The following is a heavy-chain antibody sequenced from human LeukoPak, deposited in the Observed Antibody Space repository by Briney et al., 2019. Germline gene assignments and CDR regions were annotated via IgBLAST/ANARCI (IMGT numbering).Heavy chain of an antibody. V-gene: IGHV1-18*01. D-gene: IGHD1-26*01. CDR2: ISAYNGNT. Sequence: ASVKVSCKASGYTFTSYGISWVRQAPGQGLEWMGWISAYNGNTNYAQKLQGRVTMTTDTSTSTAYMELRSLRSDDTAVYYCARDDLVVGADDAFDIWGQGTMVTVSS. CDR1: GYTFTSYG. CDR3: ARDDLVVGADDAFDI. J-gene: IGHJ3*02.